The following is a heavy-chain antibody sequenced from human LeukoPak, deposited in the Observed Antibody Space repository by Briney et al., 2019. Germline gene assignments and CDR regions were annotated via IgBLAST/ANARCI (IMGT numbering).Heavy chain of an antibody. Sequence: KTGGSLRLSCAASGFTFSNYAMSWVRQAPGKGLEWVSTLSGSGGRIYYADSVKGRFTISRDNSKNTLYLQINSLRAEDTAVYYCVSSMVPIEGFFNSWGQGTLVTVSS. D-gene: IGHD4/OR15-4a*01. V-gene: IGHV3-23*01. CDR2: LSGSGGRI. CDR1: GFTFSNYA. CDR3: VSSMVPIEGFFNS. J-gene: IGHJ4*02.